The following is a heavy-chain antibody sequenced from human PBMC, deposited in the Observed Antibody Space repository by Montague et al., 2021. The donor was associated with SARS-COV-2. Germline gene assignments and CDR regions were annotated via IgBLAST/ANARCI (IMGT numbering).Heavy chain of an antibody. CDR2: ISYDGSIT. CDR3: AKNRDIFWFGEGRDSMDV. J-gene: IGHJ6*02. CDR1: GFTFNNFA. D-gene: IGHD3-10*01. Sequence: SLRLSCAASGFTFNNFAMHWVRQAPGKGLEWVAVISYDGSITYYADSXRGRFTISRDSSKKTLYLQMNSLSGEDTAVYYCAKNRDIFWFGEGRDSMDVWGQGTTVIVSS. V-gene: IGHV3-30*18.